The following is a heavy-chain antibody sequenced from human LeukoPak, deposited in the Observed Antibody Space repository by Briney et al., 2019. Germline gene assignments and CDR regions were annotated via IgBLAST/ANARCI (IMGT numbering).Heavy chain of an antibody. V-gene: IGHV1-2*04. CDR3: AREFSSSWFDY. CDR1: GYTFTGHY. Sequence: SVKVSCKASGYTFTGHYMHWVRQAPGQGLEWMGWINCNTGGTNYAQNFQGWVRMTRDTSISTVYMELSRLRSDDTAVYYCAREFSSSWFDYWGQGTLVTVSS. CDR2: INCNTGGT. J-gene: IGHJ4*02. D-gene: IGHD3-22*01.